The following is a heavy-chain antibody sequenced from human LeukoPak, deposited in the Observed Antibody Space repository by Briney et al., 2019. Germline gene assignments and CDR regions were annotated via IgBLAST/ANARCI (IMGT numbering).Heavy chain of an antibody. Sequence: SVKVSCEASGGTFSSYAISWVQQAPGQGLEWMGGIIPIFGTANYAQKFQGRVTITADESTSTAYMELSSLRSEDTAVYYCARSFTYYYDSSGYYSLDYWGQGTLVTVSS. J-gene: IGHJ4*02. CDR3: ARSFTYYYDSSGYYSLDY. V-gene: IGHV1-69*01. CDR2: IIPIFGTA. D-gene: IGHD3-22*01. CDR1: GGTFSSYA.